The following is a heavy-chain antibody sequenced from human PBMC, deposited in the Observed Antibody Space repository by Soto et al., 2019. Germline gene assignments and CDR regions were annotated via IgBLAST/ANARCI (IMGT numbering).Heavy chain of an antibody. D-gene: IGHD3-10*01. CDR2: IYYSGST. V-gene: IGHV4-30-4*01. Sequence: SETLSLTCTVSGGSISSGDYYWSWIRQPPGKGLEWIGYIYYSGSTYYNPSLKSRVTISVDNSKNTLYLQMNSLRAEDTAVYYCAYGSGSFRNPDYWGQGTLVTVSS. CDR3: AYGSGSFRNPDY. CDR1: GGSISSGDYY. J-gene: IGHJ4*02.